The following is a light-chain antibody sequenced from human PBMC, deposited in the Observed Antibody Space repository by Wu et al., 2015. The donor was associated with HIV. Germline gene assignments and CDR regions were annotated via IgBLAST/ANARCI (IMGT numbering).Light chain of an antibody. CDR2: DAA. J-gene: IGKJ2*01. CDR3: QQYSSSPYT. CDR1: QSVRSNY. Sequence: EIVLTQSPGTLSLSPGERATLSCRASQSVRSNYFAWYQQKPGQAPRLLIYDAASRATGIPDRFSGSGSGTDFTLTITRLETEDLAVYYCQQYSSSPYTFGQGTETGDQT. V-gene: IGKV3-20*01.